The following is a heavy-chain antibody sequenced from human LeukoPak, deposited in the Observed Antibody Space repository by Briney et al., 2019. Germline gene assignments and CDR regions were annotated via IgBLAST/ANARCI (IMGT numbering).Heavy chain of an antibody. CDR1: GFTFSSYE. Sequence: PGGSLRLSCAASGFTFSSYEMNWVRQAPGKGLEWVSYISGSGRTIDYADSVRGRFTISRDNAKDSLYLQMNSLRDEDTAVYYCARDRAWASDIWGQGTMVTVSS. CDR3: ARDRAWASDI. J-gene: IGHJ3*02. V-gene: IGHV3-48*03. D-gene: IGHD3-10*01. CDR2: ISGSGRTI.